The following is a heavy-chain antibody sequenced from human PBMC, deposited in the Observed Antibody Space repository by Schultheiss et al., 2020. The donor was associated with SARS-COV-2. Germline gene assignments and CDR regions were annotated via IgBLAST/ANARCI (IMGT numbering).Heavy chain of an antibody. J-gene: IGHJ4*02. CDR1: GFTFSNAW. D-gene: IGHD4-23*01. CDR3: AKGRLRWSHTVDY. V-gene: IGHV3-7*03. CDR2: IKQDGSEK. Sequence: GESLKISCAASGFTFSNAWMSWVRQAPGKGLEWVANIKQDGSEKYYVDSVKGRFTISRDNSKNTLYLQMNSLRAEDTAVYYCAKGRLRWSHTVDYWGQGTLVTVSS.